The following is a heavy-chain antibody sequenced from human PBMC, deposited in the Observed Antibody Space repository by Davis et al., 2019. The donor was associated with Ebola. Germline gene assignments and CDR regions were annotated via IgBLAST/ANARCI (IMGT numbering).Heavy chain of an antibody. J-gene: IGHJ4*02. D-gene: IGHD3-22*01. CDR1: GFPFSSYS. CDR3: ARGYGSSDSRLFDY. V-gene: IGHV3-48*02. Sequence: GGSLRLSCAASGFPFSSYSMSWVRQAPGKGLEWVAYISSSSSTVYYADSVKGRFTISRDNSKNSLYPQLNSLTDEDTAVYYCARGYGSSDSRLFDYWGQGTVVTVSS. CDR2: ISSSSSTV.